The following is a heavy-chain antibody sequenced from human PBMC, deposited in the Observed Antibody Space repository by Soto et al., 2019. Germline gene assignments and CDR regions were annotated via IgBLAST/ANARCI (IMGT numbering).Heavy chain of an antibody. J-gene: IGHJ4*02. CDR2: ISGSGGST. V-gene: IGHV3-23*01. Sequence: PGGSLRLSCAASGLTFSSYAMSWVRQAPGKGLEWVSAISGSGGSTYYADSVKGRFTISRDNAKNTLYLQMNSLRAEDTALYYCARDPIQWLVPLAYWGQGTLVTVSS. D-gene: IGHD6-19*01. CDR3: ARDPIQWLVPLAY. CDR1: GLTFSSYA.